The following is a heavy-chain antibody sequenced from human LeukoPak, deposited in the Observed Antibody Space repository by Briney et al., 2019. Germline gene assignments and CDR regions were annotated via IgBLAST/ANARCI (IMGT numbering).Heavy chain of an antibody. CDR2: IYYSGST. J-gene: IGHJ4*02. D-gene: IGHD2-2*01. Sequence: SETLSLTCTVSGGSISSYYWSWIRQPPGKGLEWIGYIYYSGSTNYNPSLKSRVTISVDTSKNQFSLKLSSVTAADTAVYYCARLVVPAAMGHGLDYWGQGTMVTVSS. CDR3: ARLVVPAAMGHGLDY. CDR1: GGSISSYY. V-gene: IGHV4-59*01.